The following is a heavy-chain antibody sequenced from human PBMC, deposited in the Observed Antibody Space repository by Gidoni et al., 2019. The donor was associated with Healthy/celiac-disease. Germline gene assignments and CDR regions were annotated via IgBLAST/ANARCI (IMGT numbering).Heavy chain of an antibody. CDR3: ARAAAGLDY. CDR1: GGSISSYY. V-gene: IGHV4-59*01. J-gene: IGHJ4*02. Sequence: QVQLQASGPGLVRPSETLSLTCTVSGGSISSYYWSWIRQPPGKGLEWIGYIYYSGSTNYNPSLKSRVTISVDTSKYQFSLKLSSVTAADTAVYYCARAAAGLDYWGQGTLVTVSS. D-gene: IGHD6-13*01. CDR2: IYYSGST.